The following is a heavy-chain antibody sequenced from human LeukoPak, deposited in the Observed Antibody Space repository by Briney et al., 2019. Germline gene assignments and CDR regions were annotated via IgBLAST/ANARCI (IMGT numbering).Heavy chain of an antibody. CDR3: ARDGLLWFGELLNYYMDV. CDR1: GYTFTGYY. D-gene: IGHD3-10*01. V-gene: IGHV1-2*06. J-gene: IGHJ6*03. CDR2: INPNSGGT. Sequence: ASVKVSCKASGYTFTGYYMHWVRQAPGQGLELMGRINPNSGGTNYAQKFQGRVTMTRDTSISTAYMELSRLRSDDTAVYYCARDGLLWFGELLNYYMDVWGKGTTVTVSS.